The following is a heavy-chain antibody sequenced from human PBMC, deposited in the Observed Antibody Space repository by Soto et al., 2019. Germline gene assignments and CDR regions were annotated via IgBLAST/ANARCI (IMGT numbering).Heavy chain of an antibody. V-gene: IGHV3-23*01. J-gene: IGHJ1*01. CDR3: AKDGYNWNLSYFQH. D-gene: IGHD1-20*01. Sequence: GGSLRLSCAASGFTFSSYAMSWVRQAPGKGLEWVSAISGSGGSTYYADSMKGRFTISRDNSKNTLYLQMNSLRAEDTAVYYCAKDGYNWNLSYFQHWGQGTLVTVSS. CDR1: GFTFSSYA. CDR2: ISGSGGST.